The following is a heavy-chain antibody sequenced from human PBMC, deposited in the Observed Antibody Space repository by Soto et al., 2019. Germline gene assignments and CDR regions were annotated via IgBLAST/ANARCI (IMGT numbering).Heavy chain of an antibody. V-gene: IGHV1-18*01. D-gene: IGHD5-12*01. CDR3: ARGGSGYDPFYYYYGTDV. CDR2: TSTDNGNT. J-gene: IGHJ6*02. CDR1: GYTLTNYG. Sequence: ASVKLSFKASGYTLTNYGIIWLRHARGQGLEWMGWTSTDNGNTDSARKLQGRVTMTTGTSTSTAYMELSSLRSEDTAAYYCARGGSGYDPFYYYYGTDVWGQGTTVTVSS.